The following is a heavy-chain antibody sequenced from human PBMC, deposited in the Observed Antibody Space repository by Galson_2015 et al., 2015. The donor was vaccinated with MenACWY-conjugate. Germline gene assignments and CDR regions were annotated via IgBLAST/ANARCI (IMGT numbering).Heavy chain of an antibody. CDR3: ARLYDSSAYHFDY. Sequence: SLRLCCAASGFPLSTLAMHWVRRPPGMGLEWVTVISSDGINKYYSDSVKGRFTISRDNSKNTLYLQMSSLRPDDTAVYFCARLYDSSAYHFDYWGQGTLVTVSS. V-gene: IGHV3-30*04. J-gene: IGHJ4*02. CDR2: ISSDGINK. CDR1: GFPLSTLA. D-gene: IGHD3-22*01.